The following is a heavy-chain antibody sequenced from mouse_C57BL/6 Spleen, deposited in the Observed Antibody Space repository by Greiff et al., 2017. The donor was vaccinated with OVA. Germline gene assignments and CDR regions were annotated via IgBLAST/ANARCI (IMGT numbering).Heavy chain of an antibody. V-gene: IGHV3-6*01. J-gene: IGHJ1*03. CDR1: GYSITSGYY. CDR2: ISYDGSN. Sequence: ESGPGLVKPSQSLSLTCSVTGYSITSGYYWNWIRQFPGNKLEWMGYISYDGSNNYNPSLKNRISITRDTSKNQFFLKLNSVTTEDTATYYGARGPMDYGSRWYFDVWGTGTTVTVSS. CDR3: ARGPMDYGSRWYFDV. D-gene: IGHD1-1*01.